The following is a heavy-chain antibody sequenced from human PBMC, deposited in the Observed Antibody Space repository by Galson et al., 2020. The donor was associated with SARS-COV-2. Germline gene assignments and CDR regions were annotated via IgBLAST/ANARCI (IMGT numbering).Heavy chain of an antibody. V-gene: IGHV1-2*02. Sequence: ASVKVSCKASGYTFTDYYIQWVRQAPGQGIEWMGWVNPKSGGTKEAQKFQGRVTMTRDTSISIAYMELSRLRSDDTAVYYCARLRYDDILTGYVEDVWVQGTMVTVSS. CDR1: GYTFTDYY. D-gene: IGHD3-9*01. J-gene: IGHJ6*02. CDR3: ARLRYDDILTGYVEDV. CDR2: VNPKSGGT.